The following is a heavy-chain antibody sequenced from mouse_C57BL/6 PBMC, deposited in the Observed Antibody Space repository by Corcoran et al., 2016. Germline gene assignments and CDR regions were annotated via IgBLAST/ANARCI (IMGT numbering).Heavy chain of an antibody. CDR2: INPNNGGT. CDR1: GYTFTDYY. CDR3: ARSGYYGTDYYAMDY. D-gene: IGHD1-1*01. Sequence: EVQLQQSGPELVKPGASVKISCKASGYTFTDYYMNWVKQSHGKSLEWIGDINPNNGGTSYNQKFKGKATLTVDKSSSIAYMELRSLTSEDSAVYYCARSGYYGTDYYAMDYWGQGTSVTVSS. J-gene: IGHJ4*01. V-gene: IGHV1-26*01.